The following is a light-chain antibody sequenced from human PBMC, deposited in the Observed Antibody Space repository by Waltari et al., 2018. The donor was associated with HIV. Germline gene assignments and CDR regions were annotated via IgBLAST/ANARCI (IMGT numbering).Light chain of an antibody. Sequence: ERVMTQSPATLSVSPGERATLSCRASQSVSSNLAWYQQKPGQAPRLLIYGASTRASGIQARFSGSGAGTEFTLTISSRQSEDFAVYYCQQYNNWPPKGLTFGGGTKVEIK. J-gene: IGKJ4*01. CDR2: GAS. CDR1: QSVSSN. V-gene: IGKV3-15*01. CDR3: QQYNNWPPKGLT.